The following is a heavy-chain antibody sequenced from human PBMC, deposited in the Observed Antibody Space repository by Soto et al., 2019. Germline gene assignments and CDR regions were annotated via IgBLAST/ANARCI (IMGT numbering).Heavy chain of an antibody. J-gene: IGHJ4*02. D-gene: IGHD2-15*01. CDR3: ARDRYCSGSSCYSDAGY. Sequence: LRLSCAASGFTFSSYEMNWVRQAPGKGLEWVSYISSSGSTIYYADSVKGRFTISRDNAKNSLYLQMNSLRAEDTAVYYCARDRYCSGSSCYSDAGYWGQGTLVTVSS. CDR2: ISSSGSTI. CDR1: GFTFSSYE. V-gene: IGHV3-48*03.